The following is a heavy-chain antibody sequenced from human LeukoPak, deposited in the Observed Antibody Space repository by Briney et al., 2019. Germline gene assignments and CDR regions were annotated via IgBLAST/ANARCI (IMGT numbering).Heavy chain of an antibody. V-gene: IGHV4-38-2*02. D-gene: IGHD3-3*01. Sequence: SETLSLTCTVSGYSISSGYYWGWIRQPLGKGLEWIGSIYHSGSTYYNPSLKSRVTISVDTSKNQFSLKLSSVTAADTAVYYCAREGDYDFWSGYPDNWFDPWGQGTLVTVSS. CDR1: GYSISSGYY. CDR2: IYHSGST. CDR3: AREGDYDFWSGYPDNWFDP. J-gene: IGHJ5*02.